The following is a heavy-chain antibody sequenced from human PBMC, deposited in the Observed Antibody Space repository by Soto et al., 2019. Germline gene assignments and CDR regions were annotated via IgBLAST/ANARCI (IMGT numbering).Heavy chain of an antibody. CDR1: GYSFTSFG. CDR2: ISAYNGNT. CDR3: ARDQFLNGRLDP. D-gene: IGHD1-1*01. J-gene: IGHJ5*02. Sequence: QVQLVQSGAEVKKPGASVKVSCKASGYSFTSFGISWVRQAPGHGLEWIGWISAYNGNTNYAQNFQGRVTMTTDTSTNTAYMELWSLRSDDTAVYFCARDQFLNGRLDPWGQGTLITVSS. V-gene: IGHV1-18*01.